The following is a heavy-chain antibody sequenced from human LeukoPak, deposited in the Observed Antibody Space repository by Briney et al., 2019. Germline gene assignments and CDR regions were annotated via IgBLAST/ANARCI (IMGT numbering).Heavy chain of an antibody. J-gene: IGHJ4*02. CDR1: GFTFSSYD. Sequence: GGSLRLSCAASGFTFSSYDMSWVRQAPGKGLEWVSAIGGSGGSTYYADSVKGRFTISRDNSKNTLYLQMNSLRAEDTAVYYCAKDWAPVRWYSSSWYTYFDYWGQGTLVTVSS. V-gene: IGHV3-23*01. CDR2: IGGSGGST. D-gene: IGHD6-13*01. CDR3: AKDWAPVRWYSSSWYTYFDY.